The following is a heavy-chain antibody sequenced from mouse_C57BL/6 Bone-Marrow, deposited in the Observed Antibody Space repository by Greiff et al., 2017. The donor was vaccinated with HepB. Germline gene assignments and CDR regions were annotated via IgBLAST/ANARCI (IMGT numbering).Heavy chain of an antibody. D-gene: IGHD3-2*01. CDR2: ISYSGST. Sequence: EVQLKESGPGMVKPSQSLSLTCTVTGYSITSGYDWHWIRHFPGNKLEWMGYISYSGSTNYNPSLKSRISITHDTSKNHFFLKLNSVTTEDTATYYCARMGQLAWFAYWGQGTLVTVSA. CDR3: ARMGQLAWFAY. CDR1: GYSITSGYD. V-gene: IGHV3-1*01. J-gene: IGHJ3*01.